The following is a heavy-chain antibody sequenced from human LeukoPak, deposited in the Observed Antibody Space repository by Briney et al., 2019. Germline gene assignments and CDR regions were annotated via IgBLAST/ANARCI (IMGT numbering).Heavy chain of an antibody. V-gene: IGHV3-21*04. D-gene: IGHD3-22*01. J-gene: IGHJ6*02. CDR2: ISSSSSYI. CDR3: ARDPMILGTYYYYGMDV. Sequence: GGSLRLSCAASGFTFSSYWMSWVRQAPGKGLEWVSSISSSSSYIYYADSVKGRFTISRDNAKNSLYLQMNSLRAEDTAVYYCARDPMILGTYYYYGMDVWGQGTTVTVSS. CDR1: GFTFSSYW.